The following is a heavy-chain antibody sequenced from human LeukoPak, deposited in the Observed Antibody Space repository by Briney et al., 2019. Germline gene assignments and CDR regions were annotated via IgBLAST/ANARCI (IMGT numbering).Heavy chain of an antibody. J-gene: IGHJ6*02. CDR1: GYTFTSYD. D-gene: IGHD3-22*01. CDR3: ASDYYDSSGYPIKNYYYYGMDV. V-gene: IGHV1-2*02. Sequence: ASVKVSCKASGYTFTSYDINWVRQAPGQGLEWMGWINPNSGGTNYAQKFRGRVTMTRDTSISTAYMELSRLRSDDTAVYYCASDYYDSSGYPIKNYYYYGMDVWGQGTTVTVSS. CDR2: INPNSGGT.